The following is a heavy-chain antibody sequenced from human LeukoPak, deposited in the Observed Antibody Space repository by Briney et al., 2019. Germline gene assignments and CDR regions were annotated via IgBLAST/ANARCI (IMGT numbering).Heavy chain of an antibody. D-gene: IGHD3-9*01. CDR3: ARGPLRYFDWLLSDAFDI. CDR1: GFTFSSYW. Sequence: GGSLRLSCAASGFTFSSYWMSWVRQAPGEGLEWVANIKQDGSEKYYVDSVKGRFTISRDNAKNSLYLQMNSLRAEDTAVYYCARGPLRYFDWLLSDAFDIWGQGTMVTVSS. CDR2: IKQDGSEK. J-gene: IGHJ3*02. V-gene: IGHV3-7*01.